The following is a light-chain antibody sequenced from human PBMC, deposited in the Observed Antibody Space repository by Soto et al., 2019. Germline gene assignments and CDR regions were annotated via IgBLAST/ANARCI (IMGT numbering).Light chain of an antibody. Sequence: EIVMTQFPATLSVSPGERATLSCRASQSVGTKVIWYQQKSGQAPSLLISGASSRAADIPDRFSGSGSGTDFTLIINRLEPEDFAVYYCQQYDSSPRTFGQGTKVDIK. CDR1: QSVGTK. J-gene: IGKJ1*01. CDR3: QQYDSSPRT. V-gene: IGKV3-20*01. CDR2: GAS.